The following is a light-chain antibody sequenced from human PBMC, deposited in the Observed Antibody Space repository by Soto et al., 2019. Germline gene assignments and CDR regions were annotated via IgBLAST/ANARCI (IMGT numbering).Light chain of an antibody. Sequence: DIQMTQSPSSLSASVGDRVAITFRASQRISSYLNWYQHKPVKSPNLLIYAASSLQSGVPSRFSGIGSGTDFTLTISRLQPEDFATYYSKQSYSXPRTFGRGTKV. V-gene: IGKV1-39*01. CDR2: AAS. J-gene: IGKJ4*01. CDR1: QRISSY. CDR3: KQSYSXPRT.